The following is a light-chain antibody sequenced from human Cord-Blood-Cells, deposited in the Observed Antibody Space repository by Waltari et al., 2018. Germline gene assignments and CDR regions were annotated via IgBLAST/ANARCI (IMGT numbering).Light chain of an antibody. J-gene: IGKJ1*01. CDR1: QSLLHSNGYNY. CDR2: FGS. CDR3: MQALQTPPWT. V-gene: IGKV2-28*01. Sequence: DIVMTQSPLSLPVTPGEPASISCRSRQSLLHSNGYNYLYWYLQKPGQSPQLLIYFGSNRGSWVPDRLSDSGACTDVTLKISRVEAEDVGVYYCMQALQTPPWTFGQGTKVEIK.